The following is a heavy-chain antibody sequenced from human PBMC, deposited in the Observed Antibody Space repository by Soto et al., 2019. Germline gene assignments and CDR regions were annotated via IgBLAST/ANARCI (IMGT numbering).Heavy chain of an antibody. Sequence: SVKVSFKASGYTFTNNDVTWVRQATGQGLEWMGWMNPGSGDTGYAQKFQGRVTMTRNISIATAYMELSSLRSEDTAIYYCARMASFGSLNWFDPWGQGTLVTVSS. J-gene: IGHJ5*02. CDR1: GYTFTNND. D-gene: IGHD5-18*01. V-gene: IGHV1-8*01. CDR3: ARMASFGSLNWFDP. CDR2: MNPGSGDT.